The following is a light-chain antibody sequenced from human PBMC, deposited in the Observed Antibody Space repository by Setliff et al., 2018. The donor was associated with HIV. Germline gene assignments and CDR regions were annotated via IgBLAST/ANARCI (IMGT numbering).Light chain of an antibody. J-gene: IGLJ1*01. CDR1: SPNIGAGYD. CDR2: GNS. V-gene: IGLV1-40*01. Sequence: QSALTQPPSVSGAPGQRVTIPCTGSSPNIGAGYDVHWYQQLPGTAPKLLIYGNSNRPSGVPDRFSGSKSGTSASLAITGLQAEDEADYYCQSYDSSLSGPYVFGTGTKVTVL. CDR3: QSYDSSLSGPYV.